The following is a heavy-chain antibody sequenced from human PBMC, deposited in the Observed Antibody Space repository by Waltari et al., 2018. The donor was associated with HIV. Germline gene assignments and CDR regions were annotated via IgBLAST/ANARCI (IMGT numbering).Heavy chain of an antibody. J-gene: IGHJ3*02. V-gene: IGHV3-20*01. CDR3: ARGYGGNGDAFDI. D-gene: IGHD4-17*01. CDR2: IKWNGGST. CDR1: GFTFVDYG. Sequence: EVQLVESGGGVVRPGGSLRLSGAAAGFTFVDYGMSWVRQAPGKGLELVSGIKWNGGSTGYADSVKGRFTISRDNAKNSLYLQMNSLRAEDTALYHCARGYGGNGDAFDIWGQVTMVTVSS.